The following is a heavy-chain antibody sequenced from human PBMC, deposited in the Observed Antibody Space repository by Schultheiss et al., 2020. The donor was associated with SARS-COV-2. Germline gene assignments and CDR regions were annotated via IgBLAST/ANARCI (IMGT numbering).Heavy chain of an antibody. CDR2: INHSGST. J-gene: IGHJ4*02. Sequence: SQTLSLTCTVSGGSISSYYWSWIRQPPGKGLEWIGEINHSGSTNYNPSLKSRVTISVDTSKNQFSLKLSSVTAADTAVYYCARGEFGIAAALDYWGQGTLVTVSS. CDR1: GGSISSYY. D-gene: IGHD6-13*01. V-gene: IGHV4-34*01. CDR3: ARGEFGIAAALDY.